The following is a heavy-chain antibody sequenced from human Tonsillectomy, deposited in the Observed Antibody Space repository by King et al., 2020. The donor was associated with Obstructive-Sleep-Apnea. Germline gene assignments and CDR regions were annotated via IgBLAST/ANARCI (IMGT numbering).Heavy chain of an antibody. J-gene: IGHJ4*02. D-gene: IGHD1-26*01. CDR3: VKQRGGYVGATKGYFDY. Sequence: VQLVESGGGLVQPGGSLRLSCSASGFTFSSYAMHWVRQAPGKGLEYVSAISSNGGSTYYADSVKGRFTISRDNSKNTLYLQMSSLRAEDTAVYYCVKQRGGYVGATKGYFDYWGQGTLVTVSS. CDR2: ISSNGGST. V-gene: IGHV3-64D*06. CDR1: GFTFSSYA.